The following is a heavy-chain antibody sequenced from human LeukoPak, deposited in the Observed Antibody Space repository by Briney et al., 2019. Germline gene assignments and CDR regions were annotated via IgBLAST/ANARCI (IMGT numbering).Heavy chain of an antibody. CDR2: INAGNGNT. J-gene: IGHJ4*02. V-gene: IGHV1-3*01. CDR1: GYTFTSYA. Sequence: ASVTVSFTSTGYTFTSYAMHWVRQPPAPRLEWMGWINAGNGNTKYSQKFHDRVTITIDRSARTDYMELSSLRAEDTAVYYCARVRFGGSAHRGYFDYWGQGTLVTVSS. D-gene: IGHD3-16*01. CDR3: ARVRFGGSAHRGYFDY.